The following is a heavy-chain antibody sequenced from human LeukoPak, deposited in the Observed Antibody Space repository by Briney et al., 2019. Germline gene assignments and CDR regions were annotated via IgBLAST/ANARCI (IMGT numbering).Heavy chain of an antibody. Sequence: SETLSLTCAVYGGSFSGYSWSWIRQPPGKGLEWIWEINHSGSTNYNPSLKSRVTISVDTSKNQFSLKLSSVTAADTAVYYCARGRVVFRPWSQGTLVTVSS. V-gene: IGHV4-34*01. CDR1: GGSFSGYS. J-gene: IGHJ5*02. CDR3: ARGRVVFRP. CDR2: INHSGST. D-gene: IGHD3-16*01.